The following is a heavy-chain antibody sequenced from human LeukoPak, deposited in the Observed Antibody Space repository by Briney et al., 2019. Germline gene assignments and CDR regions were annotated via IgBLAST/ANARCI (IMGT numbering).Heavy chain of an antibody. CDR3: ARDQGIYNHRIIDS. V-gene: IGHV1-18*01. CDR1: GYTFSSYG. CDR2: ISAYNRNT. J-gene: IGHJ4*02. D-gene: IGHD5-12*01. Sequence: ASVKVSCKASGYTFSSYGISWVQQAPGHGLEWMGWISAYNRNTNFAQEFQGRVTMTTDTSTSTASMELRSLRSDDTAVYYCARDQGIYNHRIIDSWGQGTLVTVSS.